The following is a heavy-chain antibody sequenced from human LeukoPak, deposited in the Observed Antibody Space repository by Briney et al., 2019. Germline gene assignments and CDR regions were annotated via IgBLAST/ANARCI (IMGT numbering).Heavy chain of an antibody. CDR3: ARGEAYYYDSSGSQWYFDY. V-gene: IGHV4-34*01. D-gene: IGHD3-22*01. CDR2: INHSGST. CDR1: GGSFSGYY. J-gene: IGHJ4*02. Sequence: PSETLSLTCAVYGGSFSGYYWSWIRQPPGKGLEWIGEINHSGSTNYNPSLKSRVTISVDTPKNHFSLKLSSVTAADTAVYYCARGEAYYYDSSGSQWYFDYWGQGTLVTVSS.